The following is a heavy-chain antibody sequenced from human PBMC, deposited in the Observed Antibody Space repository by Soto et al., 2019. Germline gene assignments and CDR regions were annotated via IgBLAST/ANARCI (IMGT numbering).Heavy chain of an antibody. CDR2: ISSSSTTI. J-gene: IGHJ4*02. CDR1: GFTFSSYS. D-gene: IGHD2-8*02. Sequence: EVQLVESGGGLVQPGGSLRLSCAASGFTFSSYSMNWVRQAPGKGLEWVSYISSSSTTIYYASSVKGRFTISRDNAKNSLYLQMNSLRDEDTAVHYCARAFSLVAYRKLPMYYFDYWGQGTLVTVSS. CDR3: ARAFSLVAYRKLPMYYFDY. V-gene: IGHV3-48*02.